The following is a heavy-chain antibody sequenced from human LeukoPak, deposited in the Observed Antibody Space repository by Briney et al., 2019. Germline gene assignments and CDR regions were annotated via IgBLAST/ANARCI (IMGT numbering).Heavy chain of an antibody. CDR3: ARVDAAMGIDY. Sequence: GASVKVSCKASGYTFTGCYMHWVRQAPGQGLEWMGWINPNNGGTNYAQKFQGRVTMTRDTSISTAYMELSRLRSDDTAVYYCARVDAAMGIDYWGQGTLVTVSS. J-gene: IGHJ4*02. V-gene: IGHV1-2*02. CDR1: GYTFTGCY. D-gene: IGHD5-18*01. CDR2: INPNNGGT.